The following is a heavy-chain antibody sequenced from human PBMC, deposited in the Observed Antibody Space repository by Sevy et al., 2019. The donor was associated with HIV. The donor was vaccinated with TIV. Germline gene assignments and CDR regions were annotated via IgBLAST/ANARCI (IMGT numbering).Heavy chain of an antibody. CDR2: ISSSSSYI. Sequence: GGSLRLSCAASGFTFSYYSMNWVRQAPGKGPEWVSSISSSSSYICYSDSVKGRFTISRDNAKNSLYLQMNSLRAEDTAVYYCASPLDYYDSPSAYWGQGTLVTVSS. J-gene: IGHJ4*02. CDR3: ASPLDYYDSPSAY. V-gene: IGHV3-21*01. CDR1: GFTFSYYS. D-gene: IGHD3-22*01.